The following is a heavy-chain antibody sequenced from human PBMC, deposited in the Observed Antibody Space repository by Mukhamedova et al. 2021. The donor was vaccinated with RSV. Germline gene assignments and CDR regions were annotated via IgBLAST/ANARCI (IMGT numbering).Heavy chain of an antibody. Sequence: ITGSGGTTYYAESVKGRFTISRDNSKNTLYLQMNSLRAEDTAVYYCAKAVTGYWYFDLWGRGTLVTVSS. J-gene: IGHJ2*01. CDR2: ITGSGGTT. CDR3: AKAVTGYWYFDL. D-gene: IGHD1-20*01. V-gene: IGHV3-23*01.